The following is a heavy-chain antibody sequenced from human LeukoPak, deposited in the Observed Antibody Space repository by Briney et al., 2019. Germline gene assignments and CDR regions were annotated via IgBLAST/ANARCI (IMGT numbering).Heavy chain of an antibody. V-gene: IGHV4-30-2*01. CDR2: IYHSGST. CDR1: GGSFSGYS. J-gene: IGHJ3*02. Sequence: SETLSLTCAVYGGSFSGYSWSWIRQPPGKGLEWIGYIYHSGSTYYNPSLKSRVTISVDRSKNQFSLKLSSVTAADTAVYYCARVTTVVTLGVWSDAFDIWGQGTMVTVSS. CDR3: ARVTTVVTLGVWSDAFDI. D-gene: IGHD4-23*01.